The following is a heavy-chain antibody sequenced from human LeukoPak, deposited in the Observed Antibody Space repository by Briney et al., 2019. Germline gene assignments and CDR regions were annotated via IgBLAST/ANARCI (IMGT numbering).Heavy chain of an antibody. Sequence: RASVKVSCKASGYTFTGYYIHWVRQAPGQGLEWMGWINPNSGGTNYAQRFQGRVTMTRDTSISTVYMELSRLRSDDTAVYYCARAGLRYSSSWDYYYYMDVWGKGTTVTVSS. CDR2: INPNSGGT. CDR1: GYTFTGYY. V-gene: IGHV1-2*02. CDR3: ARAGLRYSSSWDYYYYMDV. D-gene: IGHD6-13*01. J-gene: IGHJ6*03.